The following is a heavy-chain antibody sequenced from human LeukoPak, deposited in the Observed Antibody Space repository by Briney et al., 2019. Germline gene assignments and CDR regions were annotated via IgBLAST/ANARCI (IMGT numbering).Heavy chain of an antibody. D-gene: IGHD6-13*01. J-gene: IGHJ5*02. V-gene: IGHV1-8*03. CDR1: GYTFTSYD. Sequence: ASVKVSCKASGYTFTSYDIIWVRQATGQGLEWMGWMNPNSGNTGYAQKFQGRVTITRNTSISTAYMGLSSLRSEDTAVYYCARGAGSSSWYRWFDPWGQGTLVTVSS. CDR3: ARGAGSSSWYRWFDP. CDR2: MNPNSGNT.